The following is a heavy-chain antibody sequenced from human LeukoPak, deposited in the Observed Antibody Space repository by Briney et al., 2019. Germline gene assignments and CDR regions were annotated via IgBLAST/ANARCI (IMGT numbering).Heavy chain of an antibody. V-gene: IGHV4-34*01. CDR2: INHSGST. Sequence: KPSETLSLTCAVYGGSFSGYYWSWIRQPPGKGLEWIGEINHSGSTNYNPSLKSRVTISVDTSKNQFSLKLSSVTAADTAVYYCARWRAAARLYWFDPWGQGTLVTVSS. D-gene: IGHD6-13*01. CDR3: ARWRAAARLYWFDP. J-gene: IGHJ5*02. CDR1: GGSFSGYY.